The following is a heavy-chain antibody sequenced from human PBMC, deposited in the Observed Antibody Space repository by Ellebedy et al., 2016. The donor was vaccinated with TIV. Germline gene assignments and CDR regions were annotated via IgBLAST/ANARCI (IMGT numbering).Heavy chain of an antibody. CDR3: TRGPSGGYFDY. J-gene: IGHJ4*02. Sequence: AASVKVSCKASGYTFTSDLIHWVRQAPGQGLEWMGWINPNNGGTNYAQKFQDRVTMTRDTTISTVYMDLSRLTSDDTAVYYCTRGPSGGYFDYWGQGTLVPVSS. CDR1: GYTFTSDL. CDR2: INPNNGGT. V-gene: IGHV1-2*02. D-gene: IGHD3-10*01.